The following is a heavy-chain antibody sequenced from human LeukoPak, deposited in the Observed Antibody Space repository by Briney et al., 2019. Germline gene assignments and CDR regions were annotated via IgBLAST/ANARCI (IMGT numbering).Heavy chain of an antibody. D-gene: IGHD5-18*01. CDR1: GFTFSSYA. V-gene: IGHV3-21*01. CDR2: ISSSSSYI. CDR3: ARLGIQLWKKIDS. Sequence: GGSLRLSCAASGFTFSSYAMSWVRQAPGKGLEWVSAISSSSSYIYYADSVKGRFTISRDNAKNSLYLQMNSLRAEDTAVYYCARLGIQLWKKIDSWGQGTLVIVSS. J-gene: IGHJ4*02.